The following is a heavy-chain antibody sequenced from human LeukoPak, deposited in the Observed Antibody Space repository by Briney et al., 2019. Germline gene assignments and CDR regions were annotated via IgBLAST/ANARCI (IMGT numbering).Heavy chain of an antibody. CDR1: GFTFSGSA. D-gene: IGHD3-16*02. CDR2: IKQDGSEK. J-gene: IGHJ4*02. CDR3: ARLREITFGGVIGIDY. V-gene: IGHV3-7*02. Sequence: GGSLRLSCAASGFTFSGSAMHWVRQASGKGLEWVANIKQDGSEKYYVDSVKGRFTISRDNAKNSLYLQMNSLRAEDTAVYYCARLREITFGGVIGIDYWGQGTLVTVSS.